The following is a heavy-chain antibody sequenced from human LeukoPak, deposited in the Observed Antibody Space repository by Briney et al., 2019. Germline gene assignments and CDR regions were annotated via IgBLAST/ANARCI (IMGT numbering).Heavy chain of an antibody. Sequence: APVKVSCKASGYTFISYGIRWVRQAPGQGLEWMGWISSHNGYTKYAQKFQGRVTMTTDTSMSTAYMELGSLRSDDTAVYYCAIRRAVAGVNWFDPWGQGTLVTVSS. CDR3: AIRRAVAGVNWFDP. J-gene: IGHJ5*02. V-gene: IGHV1-18*01. CDR2: ISSHNGYT. CDR1: GYTFISYG. D-gene: IGHD6-19*01.